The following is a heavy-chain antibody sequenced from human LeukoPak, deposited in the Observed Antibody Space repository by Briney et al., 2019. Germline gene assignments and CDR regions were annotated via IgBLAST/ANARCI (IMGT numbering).Heavy chain of an antibody. CDR3: AKDADDILTGPETYFDY. V-gene: IGHV3-9*01. D-gene: IGHD3-9*01. CDR1: GFIFDDYA. J-gene: IGHJ4*02. Sequence: GGSLRLSCAASGFIFDDYAMHWVRQAPGKGLEWVSGISWNSGSIGYADSVKGRFTISRDNAKNSLYLQMNSLRAEDTALYYCAKDADDILTGPETYFDYWGQGTLVTVSS. CDR2: ISWNSGSI.